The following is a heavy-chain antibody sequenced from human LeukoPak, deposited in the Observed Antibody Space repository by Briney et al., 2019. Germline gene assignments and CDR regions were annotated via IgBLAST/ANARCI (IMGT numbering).Heavy chain of an antibody. J-gene: IGHJ6*02. Sequence: TGGSLRLSCAASGFTFSSYSMNWVRQAPGKGLEWVSYISSSSSTIYYADSVKGRFTISRDNAKNSLYLQMNSLRAEDTAVYYCARAPRVTMIVVAVPSGMDVWGQGTTVTVSS. CDR3: ARAPRVTMIVVAVPSGMDV. V-gene: IGHV3-48*01. CDR2: ISSSSSTI. D-gene: IGHD3-22*01. CDR1: GFTFSSYS.